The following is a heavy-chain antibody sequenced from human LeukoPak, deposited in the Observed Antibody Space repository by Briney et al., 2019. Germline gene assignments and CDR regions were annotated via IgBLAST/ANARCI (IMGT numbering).Heavy chain of an antibody. Sequence: GGSLRLSCAASGFTFSSYAMSWVRQAPGKGLEWVSAISGSGGSTYYADSVKGRFTISRDNSKNTLYLQMYSLRAEDTAVYYCAKGGAAAGIIPSFDIWGQGTMVTVSS. CDR2: ISGSGGST. CDR3: AKGGAAAGIIPSFDI. J-gene: IGHJ3*02. V-gene: IGHV3-23*01. CDR1: GFTFSSYA. D-gene: IGHD6-13*01.